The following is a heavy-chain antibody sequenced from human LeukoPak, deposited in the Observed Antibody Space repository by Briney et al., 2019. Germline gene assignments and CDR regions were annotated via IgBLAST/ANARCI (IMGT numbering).Heavy chain of an antibody. CDR1: GGSISSSSYY. CDR3: ARGRITMVRGVYSRWFDP. V-gene: IGHV4-39*01. D-gene: IGHD3-10*01. CDR2: MYYSGST. Sequence: SETLSLTCTVSGGSISSSSYYWGWIRQPPGKGLEWIGSMYYSGSTYYNPSLKSRVIMSVDTSKNQFSLKLSSVTAADTAVYYCARGRITMVRGVYSRWFDPWGQGTLVTVSS. J-gene: IGHJ5*02.